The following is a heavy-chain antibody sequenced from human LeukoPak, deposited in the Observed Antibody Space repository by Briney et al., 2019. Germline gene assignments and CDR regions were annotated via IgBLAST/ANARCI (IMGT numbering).Heavy chain of an antibody. CDR3: VTGHSYAFHDL. CDR1: GFTLNSHG. D-gene: IGHD3-16*01. CDR2: FKNDGYTK. V-gene: IGHV3-30*02. Sequence: PGGSLRLSCATSGFTLNSHGMDWVRQAPGKGPEWVAFFKNDGYTKSYSDSVKGRFTISRDVSKNTLFLLMNRLTTEDTAVYYCVTGHSYAFHDLWGRGTLVTVSS. J-gene: IGHJ4*02.